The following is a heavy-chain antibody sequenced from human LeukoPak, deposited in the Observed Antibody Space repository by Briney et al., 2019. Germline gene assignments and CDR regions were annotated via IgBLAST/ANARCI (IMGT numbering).Heavy chain of an antibody. CDR1: GFTFDDCA. Sequence: PGGSLRLSCAASGFTFDDCAMHWVRQAPGKGLEWVSDISWNSGSIGYADSVKGRFTISRDNAKNSLYLQMNSLRAEDTALYYCAKDKTIFGVVTLPDSWGQGTLVTVSS. D-gene: IGHD3-3*01. V-gene: IGHV3-9*01. CDR3: AKDKTIFGVVTLPDS. CDR2: ISWNSGSI. J-gene: IGHJ4*02.